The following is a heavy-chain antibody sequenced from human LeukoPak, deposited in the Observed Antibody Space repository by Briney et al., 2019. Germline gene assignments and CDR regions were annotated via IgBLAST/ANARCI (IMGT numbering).Heavy chain of an antibody. CDR1: GFTFSSYA. CDR3: AKEEDYMDV. CDR2: ISGSGGRT. Sequence: AGGSLRLSCAASGFTFSSYAMSWVRQAPGKGLERGSAISGSGGRTYYADSVKGGFTISRDNSKSTLYLQMKTLRSEETAVYYFAKEEDYMDVWAKGTKVTVSS. V-gene: IGHV3-23*01. J-gene: IGHJ6*03.